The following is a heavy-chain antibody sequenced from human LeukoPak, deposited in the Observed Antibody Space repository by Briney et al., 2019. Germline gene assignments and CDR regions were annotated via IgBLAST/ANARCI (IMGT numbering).Heavy chain of an antibody. CDR1: GYSFTSYW. Sequence: GESLKISCKGSGYSFTSYWIGWVRQMPGKGLEWMGIIYPGDSDTRYSPSLQGQVTISADKSISTAYLQWSSLKASDTAMYYCARQEGSGGYSSSWYYFDYWGQGTLVTVSS. V-gene: IGHV5-51*01. CDR3: ARQEGSGGYSSSWYYFDY. J-gene: IGHJ4*02. D-gene: IGHD6-13*01. CDR2: IYPGDSDT.